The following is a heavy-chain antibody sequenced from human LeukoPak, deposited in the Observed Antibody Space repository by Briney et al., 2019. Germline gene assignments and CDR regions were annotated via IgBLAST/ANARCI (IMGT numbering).Heavy chain of an antibody. CDR2: IYPGNSQT. Sequence: GESLKISCKAFGYSFTNYWIDWVRQMPGKGLEWMGNIYPGNSQTTYRPSFEGQVTISADRSISTAYLQWNSLKASDTAMYYCARHRAGDLGYYYYYYMDVWGKGTTVTVSS. J-gene: IGHJ6*03. V-gene: IGHV5-51*01. D-gene: IGHD7-27*01. CDR3: ARHRAGDLGYYYYYYMDV. CDR1: GYSFTNYW.